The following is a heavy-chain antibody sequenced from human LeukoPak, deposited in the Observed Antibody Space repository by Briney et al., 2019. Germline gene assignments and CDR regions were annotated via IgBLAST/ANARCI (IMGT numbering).Heavy chain of an antibody. V-gene: IGHV3-30*14. CDR2: ISNDGSNK. Sequence: PGGSLRLSCAASGFTFSTYAMHWVRQAPGKGLEWVAVISNDGSNKYFADSVKGRFTISRDNSQNTLFVQMNSLRADDTAVYYCARDWERSGYDPFDYWGQGTLVTVSS. CDR1: GFTFSTYA. D-gene: IGHD5-12*01. CDR3: ARDWERSGYDPFDY. J-gene: IGHJ4*02.